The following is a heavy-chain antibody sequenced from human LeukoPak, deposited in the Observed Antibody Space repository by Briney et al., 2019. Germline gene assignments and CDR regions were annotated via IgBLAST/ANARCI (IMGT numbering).Heavy chain of an antibody. CDR1: GFTFRCHE. CDR3: ARASYNRDWYFGQ. V-gene: IGHV3-48*03. J-gene: IGHJ4*02. Sequence: PGGSLRLSCAVSGFTFRCHEMKWVRQAPGKGLEWISYISTSGSNIYYADSVKGRFTISRDNARNSLLPQMGSLKVEDTAVYYWARASYNRDWYFGQWGQGTLVTVSS. D-gene: IGHD1-7*01. CDR2: ISTSGSNI.